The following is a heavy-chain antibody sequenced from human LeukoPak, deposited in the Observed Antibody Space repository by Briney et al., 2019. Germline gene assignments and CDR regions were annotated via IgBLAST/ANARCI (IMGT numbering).Heavy chain of an antibody. J-gene: IGHJ4*02. CDR2: ISSSGSTI. CDR1: GFTFSDYY. D-gene: IGHD2-2*01. Sequence: GGSMRLSCAASGFTFSDYYMSWIRQAPGKGLEWVSYISSSGSTIYYADSVKGRFTISRDNAKNSLYLQMNSLRAEDTAVYYCARMVKTRAAIFTYWGQGTLVTVSS. V-gene: IGHV3-11*01. CDR3: ARMVKTRAAIFTY.